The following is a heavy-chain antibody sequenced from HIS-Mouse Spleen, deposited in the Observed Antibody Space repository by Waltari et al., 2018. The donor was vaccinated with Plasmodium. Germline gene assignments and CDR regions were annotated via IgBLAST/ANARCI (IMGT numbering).Heavy chain of an antibody. V-gene: IGHV3-21*01. CDR1: GFPFSSHS. D-gene: IGHD3-9*01. J-gene: IGHJ2*01. Sequence: EVQLVESGGGLVKPGGYLRLCCAASGFPFSSHSMNWVRQAPGKGLEWVSSIDSVKGRFTISRDNAKNSLYLQMNSLRAEDTAVYYCAREDILTGYYNDYWYFDLWGRGTLVTVSS. CDR3: AREDILTGYYNDYWYFDL. CDR2: I.